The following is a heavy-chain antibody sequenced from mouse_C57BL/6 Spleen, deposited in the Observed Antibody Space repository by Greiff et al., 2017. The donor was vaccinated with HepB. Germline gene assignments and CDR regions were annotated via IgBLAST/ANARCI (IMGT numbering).Heavy chain of an antibody. CDR1: GYTFTSYW. CDR3: ARIKDVGFDV. V-gene: IGHV1-69*01. J-gene: IGHJ1*03. CDR2: IDPSDSYT. Sequence: VQLQQPGAELVMPGASVKLSCKASGYTFTSYWMHWVKQRPGQGLEWIGEIDPSDSYTNYNQKFKGKSTLTVDKSSSTAYMQLSSLTSEDSAVYYCARIKDVGFDVWGTGTTVTVSS.